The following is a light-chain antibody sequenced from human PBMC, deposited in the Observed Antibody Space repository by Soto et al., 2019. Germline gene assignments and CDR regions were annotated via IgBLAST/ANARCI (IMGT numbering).Light chain of an antibody. CDR3: HSYDSSLSGVV. J-gene: IGLJ2*01. CDR2: RNT. Sequence: QSVLTQPPSVSGAPGQGVTISCTGSSSNIGAGYDVHWYRQLPGTAPRLLIYRNTNRPSGVPDRFFGSKSGTSASLAITGLQAEHEADYSCHSYDSSLSGVVFGGGTKLTVL. CDR1: SSNIGAGYD. V-gene: IGLV1-40*01.